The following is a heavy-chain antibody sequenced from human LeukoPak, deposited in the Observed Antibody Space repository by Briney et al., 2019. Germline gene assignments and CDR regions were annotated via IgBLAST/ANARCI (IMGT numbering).Heavy chain of an antibody. CDR2: ISAYNGNT. D-gene: IGHD1-26*01. J-gene: IGHJ3*02. CDR3: AKGARRSGSYVKDAFDI. CDR1: GYTFTSYG. V-gene: IGHV1-18*01. Sequence: ASVKVSCKASGYTFTSYGISWVRQAPGQGLEWMGWISAYNGNTNYAQKLQGRVTMTTDTSTSTAYMELRSLRSDDTAVYYCAKGARRSGSYVKDAFDIWGQGTMVTVSS.